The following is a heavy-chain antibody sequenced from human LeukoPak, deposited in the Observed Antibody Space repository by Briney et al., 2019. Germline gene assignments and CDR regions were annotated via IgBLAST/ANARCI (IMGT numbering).Heavy chain of an antibody. CDR2: ISYDGSNK. J-gene: IGHJ6*04. V-gene: IGHV3-30*18. Sequence: PGGSLRLSCAASGFTFSSYGMHWVRQAPGKGLEWVVVISYDGSNKYYADSVKGRFTISRDNSKNTLYLQMNSLRAEDTAVYYCAKDSLGFGELTHYGMDVWGKGTTVTVSS. CDR1: GFTFSSYG. CDR3: AKDSLGFGELTHYGMDV. D-gene: IGHD3-10*01.